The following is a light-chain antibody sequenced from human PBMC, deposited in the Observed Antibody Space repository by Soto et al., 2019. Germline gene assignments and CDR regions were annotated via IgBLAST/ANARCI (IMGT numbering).Light chain of an antibody. V-gene: IGLV2-11*01. CDR2: DVS. CDR3: CSYAGSVV. Sequence: QSALTQPRSVSGSPGQSGTISCTGTSSDVGGYNYVSWYQQHPGKAPKLTIYDVSERPSGVPDRFSGSKSGNTASLTISGLQAEDEADYYCCSYAGSVVFGGGTKLTVL. CDR1: SSDVGGYNY. J-gene: IGLJ2*01.